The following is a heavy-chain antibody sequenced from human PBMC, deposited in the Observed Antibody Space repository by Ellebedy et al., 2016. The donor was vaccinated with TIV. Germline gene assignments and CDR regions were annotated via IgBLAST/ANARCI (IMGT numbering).Heavy chain of an antibody. Sequence: PGGSLRLSCAASGFSFRRYAMSWVRQAPGKGLEWVSGIFGSGGGISYADSVKGRFTISRDNYKSMVHLQMNSLRPEDTAVYYCAKDRTSGDGYWVFDQWGQGTLVTVSS. CDR1: GFSFRRYA. CDR2: IFGSGGGI. V-gene: IGHV3-23*01. J-gene: IGHJ4*02. D-gene: IGHD5-18*01. CDR3: AKDRTSGDGYWVFDQ.